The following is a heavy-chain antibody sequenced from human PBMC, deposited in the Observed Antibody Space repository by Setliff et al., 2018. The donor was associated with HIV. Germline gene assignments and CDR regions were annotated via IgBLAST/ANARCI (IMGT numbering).Heavy chain of an antibody. V-gene: IGHV1-24*01. D-gene: IGHD3-22*01. CDR3: ATRAYDSRGYLRSRVSGAAFDI. Sequence: ASVKVSCKVSGYTLTELSIHWVRQAPGKGLEWMGGFDPQYDKTFYAQKFQGRVTMSEDTSTDTAYMELSSLRSEDTAVYYCATRAYDSRGYLRSRVSGAAFDIWGQGTMVTVSS. CDR1: GYTLTELS. CDR2: FDPQYDKT. J-gene: IGHJ3*02.